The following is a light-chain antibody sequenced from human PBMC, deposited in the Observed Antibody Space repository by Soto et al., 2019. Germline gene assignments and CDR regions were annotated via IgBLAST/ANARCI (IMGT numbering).Light chain of an antibody. Sequence: QSALTQPPSASGSPGQSVTISCTGTSSDVGGYDFVSWYQQHPGKAPKILIYEVSKRASGVPDRFSGSKSADTAPLTVSGLQPDDEADYYCNSYGGNTPVVFGRGTKVTVL. V-gene: IGLV2-8*01. CDR2: EVS. CDR1: SSDVGGYDF. CDR3: NSYGGNTPVV. J-gene: IGLJ2*01.